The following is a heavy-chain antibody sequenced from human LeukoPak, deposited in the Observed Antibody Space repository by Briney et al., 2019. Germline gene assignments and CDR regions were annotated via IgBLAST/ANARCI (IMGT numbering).Heavy chain of an antibody. D-gene: IGHD1/OR15-1a*01. CDR3: ARYQTGTMFAV. J-gene: IGHJ4*02. CDR2: IHYSGST. Sequence: PSETLSLTCTVSGGSISSYYWSWIRQPPGKELEWIGYIHYSGSTNYNPSLKSRVTISVDTSENQLSLKLYSVTAADTAIYYCARYQTGTMFAVWGQGTLVTISS. V-gene: IGHV4-59*12. CDR1: GGSISSYY.